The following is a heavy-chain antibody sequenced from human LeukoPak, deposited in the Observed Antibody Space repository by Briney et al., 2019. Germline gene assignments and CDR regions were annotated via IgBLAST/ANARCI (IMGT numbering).Heavy chain of an antibody. CDR3: AKGTATYYDFWSGYPPLFDY. V-gene: IGHV3-30*02. D-gene: IGHD3-3*01. CDR1: GFTFSSYG. Sequence: PGGSLRLSCAASGFTFSSYGMHWVRQAPGKGLEWVAFIRYDGSNKYYADSVKGRFTISRDNSKTTLYLQMNSLRAEDTAVYYCAKGTATYYDFWSGYPPLFDYWGQGTLVTVSS. CDR2: IRYDGSNK. J-gene: IGHJ4*02.